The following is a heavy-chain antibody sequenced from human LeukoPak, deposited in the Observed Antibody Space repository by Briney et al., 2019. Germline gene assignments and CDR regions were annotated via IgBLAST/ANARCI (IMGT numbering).Heavy chain of an antibody. CDR3: ASLGRRDVYNYNY. CDR1: GGSISSSSYY. CDR2: IYYSGST. J-gene: IGHJ4*02. D-gene: IGHD5-24*01. Sequence: PSETLSLTCTVSGGSISSSSYYWGGIRQPPGKGLGWMGSIYYSGSTYYNPSLKSRVTISVDTSKNQFSLTLSSVTAADTAVYYCASLGRRDVYNYNYWGQGTLGTVSS. V-gene: IGHV4-39*01.